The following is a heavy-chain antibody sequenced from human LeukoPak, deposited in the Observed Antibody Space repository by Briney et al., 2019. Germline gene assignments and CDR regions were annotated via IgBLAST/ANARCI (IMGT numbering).Heavy chain of an antibody. D-gene: IGHD2-2*01. CDR2: IIPIFGTA. Sequence: SVKVSCKASGGTFSSYAISWVRQAPGQGLEWMGGIIPIFGTANYAQKFQGRVTITADESTSTAYMELSSLRSEDTAVYYCAANYCSSTSCWPFDYWGQGTLVTVSS. V-gene: IGHV1-69*13. CDR3: AANYCSSTSCWPFDY. J-gene: IGHJ4*02. CDR1: GGTFSSYA.